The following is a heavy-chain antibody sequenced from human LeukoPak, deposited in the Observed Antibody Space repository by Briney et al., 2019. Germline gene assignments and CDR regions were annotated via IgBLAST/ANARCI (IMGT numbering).Heavy chain of an antibody. J-gene: IGHJ4*02. CDR1: GGSISSSSYY. Sequence: SETLSLTCTVSGGSISGGSISSSSYYWGWIRQSPGKGLEWIGEINHSGSTNYNPSLKSRVTISVDTSKNQFSLKLSSVTAADTAVYYCASTGRGAYCGGDCYSIDYWGQGTLVTVSS. D-gene: IGHD2-21*02. CDR3: ASTGRGAYCGGDCYSIDY. CDR2: INHSGST. V-gene: IGHV4-39*07.